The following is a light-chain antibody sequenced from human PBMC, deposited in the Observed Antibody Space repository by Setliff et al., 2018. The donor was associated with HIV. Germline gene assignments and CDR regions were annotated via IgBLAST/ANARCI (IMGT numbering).Light chain of an antibody. Sequence: QSALTQPPSASGTPGQRVTISCSGSNSNIGSRTVNWYQKLPGTAPKLLIYSDNRRPSGVPDRFSGSKSGTSASLAISGLQSEDEGDYNCAAWDDSLNGFVFGTGTKVTVL. CDR2: SDN. CDR3: AAWDDSLNGFV. J-gene: IGLJ1*01. CDR1: NSNIGSRT. V-gene: IGLV1-44*01.